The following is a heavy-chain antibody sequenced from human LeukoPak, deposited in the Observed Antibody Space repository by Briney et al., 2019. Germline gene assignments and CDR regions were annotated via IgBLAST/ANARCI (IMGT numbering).Heavy chain of an antibody. D-gene: IGHD6-19*01. CDR1: GFTFSSYG. V-gene: IGHV3-30*18. CDR3: AKASVAVAGSFDY. CDR2: ISYDGSNK. Sequence: GGSLRLSCAASGFTFSSYGMSWVRQAPGKGLEWVAVISYDGSNKYYADSVKGRFTISRDNSKNTLYLQMNSLRAEDTAVYYCAKASVAVAGSFDYWGQGTLVTVSS. J-gene: IGHJ4*02.